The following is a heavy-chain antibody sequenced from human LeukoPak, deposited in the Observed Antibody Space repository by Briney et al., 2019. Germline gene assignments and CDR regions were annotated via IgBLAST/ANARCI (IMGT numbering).Heavy chain of an antibody. CDR2: IYSGAGT. CDR3: ARALRHGTGYYYFDY. J-gene: IGHJ4*02. CDR1: GLTVTSNY. D-gene: IGHD6-13*01. Sequence: PGGSLRLSCAASGLTVTSNYMSWVRQAPGKGLEWVSIIYSGAGTYYADSVKGRVIISRDNSKNTLYLQINSLRAEDTAVYYCARALRHGTGYYYFDYWGQGTLVTVSS. V-gene: IGHV3-66*01.